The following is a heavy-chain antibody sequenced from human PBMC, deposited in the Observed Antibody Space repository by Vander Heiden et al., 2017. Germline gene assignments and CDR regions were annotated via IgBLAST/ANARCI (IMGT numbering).Heavy chain of an antibody. J-gene: IGHJ4*02. D-gene: IGHD3-22*01. CDR2: IYYSGST. CDR1: GGSISSYY. CDR3: ARGGGYSSGYYFDY. V-gene: IGHV4-59*01. Sequence: QVQLQESGPGLVKPSETLSLTCTVSGGSISSYYWSWIRQPPGKGLEWIGYIYYSGSTNYNPSLKSRVTISVDTSKNQFSLKLSSVTAADTAVYYCARGGGYSSGYYFDYWGQGTLVTVSS.